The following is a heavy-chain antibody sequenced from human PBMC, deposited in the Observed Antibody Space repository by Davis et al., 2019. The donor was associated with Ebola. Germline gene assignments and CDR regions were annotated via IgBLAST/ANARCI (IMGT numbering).Heavy chain of an antibody. J-gene: IGHJ3*02. CDR1: DFTFSTFG. CDR3: ARESSGAFDI. V-gene: IGHV3-30*03. Sequence: GESLKLSCAASDFTFSTFGMHWVRQAPGKGLEWVAVISYDGRKEYYEDSVKGRFTISRDNSKNTLYLQMNSLRTEDTAVYYCARESSGAFDIWGHGTMVTVSS. D-gene: IGHD6-6*01. CDR2: ISYDGRKE.